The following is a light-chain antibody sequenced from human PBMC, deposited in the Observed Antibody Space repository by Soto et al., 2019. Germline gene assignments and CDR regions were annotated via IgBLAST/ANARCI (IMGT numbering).Light chain of an antibody. J-gene: IGKJ1*01. CDR1: QSLLHSNGNHY. CDR2: LAS. V-gene: IGKV2-28*01. CDR3: MQALHTPRT. Sequence: DIVMTQSPLSLPFTPGEPASISCRSSQSLLHSNGNHYLEWYFQKPGQSPQLLIYLASIRASGVPDRFSGSGSDTDFTLKISRVEAEDVGVYYCMQALHTPRTFGQGTKVEIK.